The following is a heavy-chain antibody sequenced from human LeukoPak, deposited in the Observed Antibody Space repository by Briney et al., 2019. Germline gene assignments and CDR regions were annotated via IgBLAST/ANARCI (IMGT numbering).Heavy chain of an antibody. Sequence: SETLSLTCAVYGGSFSGYYWSWIRQPPGKGQEWIGEINHSGSTNYNPSLKSRVTISVDTSKNQFSLKLSSVTAADTAVYYCARNPAHFDYWGQGTLVTVSS. CDR3: ARNPAHFDY. CDR1: GGSFSGYY. V-gene: IGHV4-34*01. CDR2: INHSGST. J-gene: IGHJ4*02.